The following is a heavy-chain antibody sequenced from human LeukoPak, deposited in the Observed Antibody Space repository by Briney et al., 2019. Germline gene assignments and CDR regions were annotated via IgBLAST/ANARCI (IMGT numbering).Heavy chain of an antibody. CDR1: EYTFTSYD. Sequence: ASLKVSCKASEYTFTSYDINWVRQAPGQGLEWMGWINPNSGGTNYAQKFQGRVTMTRDTSISTAYMELSRLRSDDTAVYYCARDGAKNWGQGTLVTVSS. J-gene: IGHJ4*02. V-gene: IGHV1-2*02. CDR3: ARDGAKN. CDR2: INPNSGGT. D-gene: IGHD3-16*01.